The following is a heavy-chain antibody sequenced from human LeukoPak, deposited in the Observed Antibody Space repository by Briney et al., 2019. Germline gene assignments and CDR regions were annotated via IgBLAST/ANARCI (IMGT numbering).Heavy chain of an antibody. J-gene: IGHJ4*02. V-gene: IGHV3-48*04. CDR1: GFTFSADS. D-gene: IGHD1-1*01. CDR2: IGISSGNT. Sequence: PGGSLRLSRGASGFTFSADSKNWVGQAPGKGLEWISYIGISSGNTKYADSVKGRFTISGDNAKNSLYLQMNSLRVEDTAVYYCARDHNYAFDNWGQGTLVTVSS. CDR3: ARDHNYAFDN.